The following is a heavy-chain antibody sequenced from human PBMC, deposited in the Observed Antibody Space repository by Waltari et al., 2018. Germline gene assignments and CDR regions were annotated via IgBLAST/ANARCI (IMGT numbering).Heavy chain of an antibody. V-gene: IGHV4-34*01. CDR1: GGSFSGYS. CDR3: ARGRLFDY. Sequence: QVQLQQWGAGLLKPSETLSLTCAVYGGSFSGYSWSWIRQPPGKGLEWIGEINHSGSTNYNPSLKSRVTISVDTSKNQFSLKLSSVTAADTAVYYCARGRLFDYWGQGTLVTVSS. J-gene: IGHJ4*02. CDR2: INHSGST.